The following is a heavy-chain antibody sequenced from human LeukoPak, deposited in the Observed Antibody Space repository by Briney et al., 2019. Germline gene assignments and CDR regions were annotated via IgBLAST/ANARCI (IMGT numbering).Heavy chain of an antibody. Sequence: SVKVSCKASGGTFTSYTISWVRQAPGQGLEWMGRIIPILGIANYAQKFQGRVTITADKSTSTAYMELSSPTSEDTAVYYCARDRVRFLEWFSDAFDIWGQGTMVTVSS. J-gene: IGHJ3*02. CDR2: IIPILGIA. D-gene: IGHD3-3*01. CDR3: ARDRVRFLEWFSDAFDI. V-gene: IGHV1-69*04. CDR1: GGTFTSYT.